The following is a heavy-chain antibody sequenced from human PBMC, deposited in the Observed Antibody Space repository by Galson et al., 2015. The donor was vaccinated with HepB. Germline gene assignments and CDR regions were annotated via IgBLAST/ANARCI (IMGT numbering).Heavy chain of an antibody. J-gene: IGHJ2*01. CDR2: IGTVGDT. D-gene: IGHD6-19*01. CDR3: ARTVGSGWRHWYFDL. Sequence: SLRLSCAASGFTFSRYEMHWVRQGTGKGLEWVSGIGTVGDTYYPSSVKGRFIISREDAKNSLYLQMNGLRAGDSAVYYCARTVGSGWRHWYFDLWGRGTLVTVSS. CDR1: GFTFSRYE. V-gene: IGHV3-13*04.